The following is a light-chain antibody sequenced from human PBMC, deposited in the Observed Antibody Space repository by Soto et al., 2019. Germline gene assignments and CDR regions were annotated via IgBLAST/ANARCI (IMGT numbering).Light chain of an antibody. J-gene: IGKJ1*01. CDR1: QSVSSSY. Sequence: EIVLTQSPGTLSLSPGERATLSCRASQSVSSSYLAWYQQKPGQAPRPLIYGASRRATGIPDRFSGSGSGTDFTLTISRLEPEDFAVYYCQQYGSSPRTFGQGTTVEIK. V-gene: IGKV3-20*01. CDR2: GAS. CDR3: QQYGSSPRT.